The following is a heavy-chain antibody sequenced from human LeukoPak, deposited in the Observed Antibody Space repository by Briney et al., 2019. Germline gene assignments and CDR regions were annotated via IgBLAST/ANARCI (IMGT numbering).Heavy chain of an antibody. CDR1: GFTFSSYA. CDR2: IGGGGDST. J-gene: IGHJ4*01. V-gene: IGHV3-23*01. Sequence: PGGSLRLSCAASGFTFSSYAMSWVRQAPGKGLEWVSTIGGGGDSTYYADSVKGRFTISRDNSKNTLYLQMNSLRVEDTAVYYCAKGPLKEVAGTTREYWGQGTPVHVPS. D-gene: IGHD6-19*01. CDR3: AKGPLKEVAGTTREY.